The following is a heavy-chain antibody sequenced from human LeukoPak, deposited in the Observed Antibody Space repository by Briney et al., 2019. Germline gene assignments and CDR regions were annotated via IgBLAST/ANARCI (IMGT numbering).Heavy chain of an antibody. CDR1: GFTFSSYG. J-gene: IGHJ3*02. CDR3: ARDTLLGIGAFDI. CDR2: IWYDGSNK. D-gene: IGHD3-16*01. V-gene: IGHV3-33*01. Sequence: GGSLRLSCAASGFTFSSYGMHWVRQAPGKGLEWVAVIWYDGSNKYYADSVKGRFTISRDNAKNSLYLQMNSLRAEDTAVYYCARDTLLGIGAFDIWGQGTMVTVSS.